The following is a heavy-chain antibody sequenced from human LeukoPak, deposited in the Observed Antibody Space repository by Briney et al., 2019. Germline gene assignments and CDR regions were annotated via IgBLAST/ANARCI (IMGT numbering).Heavy chain of an antibody. D-gene: IGHD2-15*01. CDR3: ARNYVVVVAATRSYYYYGMDV. J-gene: IGHJ6*02. V-gene: IGHV1-69*13. CDR1: GYTFTSYG. Sequence: GASVKVSCKASGYTFTSYGISWVRQAPGQGLEWTGGIIPIFGTANYAQKFQGRVTITADESTSTAYMELSSLRSEDTAVYYCARNYVVVVAATRSYYYYGMDVWGQGTTVTVSS. CDR2: IIPIFGTA.